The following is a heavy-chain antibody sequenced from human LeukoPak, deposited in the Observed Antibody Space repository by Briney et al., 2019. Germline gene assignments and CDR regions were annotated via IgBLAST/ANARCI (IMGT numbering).Heavy chain of an antibody. CDR2: IYSGGST. CDR3: ATAAYSSSWYSRYYYYYGMDV. Sequence: HPGGSLRLSCAASGFTVSSNYMSWVRQAPGKGLEWVSVIYSGGSTYYADSVKGRFTISRDNSKNTLYLQMNSLRAEDTAVYYCATAAYSSSWYSRYYYYYGMDVWGQGTTVTVSS. D-gene: IGHD6-13*01. J-gene: IGHJ6*02. V-gene: IGHV3-53*01. CDR1: GFTVSSNY.